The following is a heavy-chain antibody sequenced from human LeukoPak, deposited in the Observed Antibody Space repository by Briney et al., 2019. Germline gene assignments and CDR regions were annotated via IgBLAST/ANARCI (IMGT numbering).Heavy chain of an antibody. V-gene: IGHV3-23*01. CDR1: GFTFSSYA. CDR3: AEDGIRYFDWLFDY. CDR2: ISGSGGST. D-gene: IGHD3-9*01. Sequence: GGSLRLSCAASGFTFSSYAMGSDRQAPGKGLEWVSAISGSGGSTYYADSVKGRFTISRDNSKNTLYLQMNSLRAEDTAVFFQAEDGIRYFDWLFDYWGQGTLVTVSS. J-gene: IGHJ4*02.